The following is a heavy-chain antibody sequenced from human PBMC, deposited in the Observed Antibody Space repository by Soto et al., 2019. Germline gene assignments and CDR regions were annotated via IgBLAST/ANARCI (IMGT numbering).Heavy chain of an antibody. CDR1: GGSIRGSPYY. CDR2: VYYSGGA. Sequence: SETLSLTCTVSGGSIRGSPYYWGWIRQSPGKGLEWIGSVYYSGGANSNPSLGSRVTISVDTSRNQFSLKLFYVTAADTAVYYCTRRPVYSGNRDSDSWGQGTLVTVS. CDR3: TRRPVYSGNRDSDS. J-gene: IGHJ4*02. D-gene: IGHD1-26*01. V-gene: IGHV4-39*01.